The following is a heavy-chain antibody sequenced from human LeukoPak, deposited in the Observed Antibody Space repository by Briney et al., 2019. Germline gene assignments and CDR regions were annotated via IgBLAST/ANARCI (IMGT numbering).Heavy chain of an antibody. D-gene: IGHD6-13*01. Sequence: SETLSLTCTVSGGSISSHYWSWIRQPPGKGLEWIGYTYYSGSINYNPSLKSRVTISVDTSKNQFSLKLSSVTAADTAVYYCAREGAAAGYFDYWGQGTLVTVSS. J-gene: IGHJ4*02. V-gene: IGHV4-59*11. CDR2: TYYSGSI. CDR3: AREGAAAGYFDY. CDR1: GGSISSHY.